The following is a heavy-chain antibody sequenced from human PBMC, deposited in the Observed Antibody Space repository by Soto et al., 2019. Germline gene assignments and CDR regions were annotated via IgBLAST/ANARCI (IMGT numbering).Heavy chain of an antibody. CDR2: ISAYNGKR. Sequence: QGQLLQSGDEVKTPGASVRVSCTASGYPFTSYGISWVRQAPGQGLEWVAWISAYNGKRDTAQKLQGRVTMTLDTSTETAHMELRDLTSADTAVYYCARGRIVASIHDAFEIWGQGTKVTVSS. CDR1: GYPFTSYG. V-gene: IGHV1-18*01. CDR3: ARGRIVASIHDAFEI. J-gene: IGHJ3*02. D-gene: IGHD5-12*01.